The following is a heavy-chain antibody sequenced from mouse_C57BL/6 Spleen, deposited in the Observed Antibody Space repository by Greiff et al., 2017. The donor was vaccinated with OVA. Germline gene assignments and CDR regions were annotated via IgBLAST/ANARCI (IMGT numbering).Heavy chain of an antibody. CDR3: ANRWLLRYFDV. V-gene: IGHV1-26*01. J-gene: IGHJ1*03. CDR1: GYTFTDYY. Sequence: EVQLQQSGPELVKPGASVKISCKASGYTFTDYYMNWVKQSHGKSLAWIGDINPNNGGTSYNQKFKGKATLTVDKSSSTAYMELRSLTSEDSAVYYCANRWLLRYFDVWGTGTTVTVSS. D-gene: IGHD2-3*01. CDR2: INPNNGGT.